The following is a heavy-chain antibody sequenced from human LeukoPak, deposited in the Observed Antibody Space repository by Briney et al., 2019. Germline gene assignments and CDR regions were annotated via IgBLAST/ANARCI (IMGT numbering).Heavy chain of an antibody. Sequence: GGSLRLSCAASGFTFSSYAMSWVRQAPGKGLEWVSGISGSGDNTYYAGSVKGRFTISRDNSKITLYLQMNSLRAEDTAVYYCAKDGRYQLLWDYWGQGTLVTVSS. CDR2: ISGSGDNT. CDR3: AKDGRYQLLWDY. D-gene: IGHD2-2*01. J-gene: IGHJ4*02. V-gene: IGHV3-23*01. CDR1: GFTFSSYA.